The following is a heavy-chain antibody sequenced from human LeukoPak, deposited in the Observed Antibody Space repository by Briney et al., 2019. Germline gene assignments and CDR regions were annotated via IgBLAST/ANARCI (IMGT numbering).Heavy chain of an antibody. CDR1: GFTFSDYY. CDR2: ISSSGTTI. V-gene: IGHV3-11*01. CDR3: AKDLHYGSADY. D-gene: IGHD3-10*01. J-gene: IGHJ4*02. Sequence: GGSLRLSCAASGFTFSDYYMSWIRQAPGKGLEWVSYISSSGTTIYYADSVTGRFTISRDNAKNSLYLQMNSLRAEDTAVYYCAKDLHYGSADYWGQGTLVTVSS.